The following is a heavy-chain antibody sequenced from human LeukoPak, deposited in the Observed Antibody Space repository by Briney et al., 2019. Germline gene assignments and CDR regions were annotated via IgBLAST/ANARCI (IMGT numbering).Heavy chain of an antibody. CDR2: INHSGST. CDR1: GGSFSGYY. D-gene: IGHD3-22*01. J-gene: IGHJ5*02. V-gene: IGHV4-34*01. CDR3: ARSITMIVVVITNWFDP. Sequence: SETLSLTCAVYGGSFSGYYWSWIRQPPGKGLEWIGEINHSGSTNYNPSLKSRVTISVDTSKNQFSLKLSSVTAADTAVYYCARSITMIVVVITNWFDPWGQGTLVTVFS.